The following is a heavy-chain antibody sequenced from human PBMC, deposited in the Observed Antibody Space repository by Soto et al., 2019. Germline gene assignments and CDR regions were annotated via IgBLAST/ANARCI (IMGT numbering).Heavy chain of an antibody. Sequence: SETLSLTCEVSGGPFSGYYWNWIRQSPGKGLEWIGQVNAGGGTNYNPSLKSRVTISEDASKNQSFLKLRSVTAADTAVYYCAREEVPQWFTKGYNGMDVWGQGTTVTISS. J-gene: IGHJ6*02. V-gene: IGHV4-34*01. CDR3: AREEVPQWFTKGYNGMDV. CDR1: GGPFSGYY. CDR2: VNAGGGT. D-gene: IGHD3-22*01.